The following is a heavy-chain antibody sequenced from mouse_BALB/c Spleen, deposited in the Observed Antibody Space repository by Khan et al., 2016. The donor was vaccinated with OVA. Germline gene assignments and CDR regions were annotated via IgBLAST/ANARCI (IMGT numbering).Heavy chain of an antibody. CDR1: GYTFTNYG. V-gene: IGHV9-3-1*01. D-gene: IGHD2-10*01. CDR2: INTYTGEP. Sequence: QIQLVQSGPELKKPGETVKISCKASGYTFTNYGMNWVKQAPGKGLKWMGWINTYTGEPTYADDFKGRFAFSLETSASTAYLQINNLKNEDTATYVWARPPYFSYVMVYWGQGTSVTVSS. J-gene: IGHJ4*01. CDR3: ARPPYFSYVMVY.